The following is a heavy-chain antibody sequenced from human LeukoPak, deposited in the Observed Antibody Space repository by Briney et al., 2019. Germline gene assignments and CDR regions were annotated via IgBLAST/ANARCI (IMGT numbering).Heavy chain of an antibody. CDR3: ASARATAMEDNWFDP. D-gene: IGHD5-18*01. CDR2: IIPIFSTS. V-gene: IGHV1-69*13. J-gene: IGHJ5*02. CDR1: GYTFTSYA. Sequence: ASVKVSCKASGYTFTSYAISWVRQAPGQGLEWMGEIIPIFSTSNYAQKFQGRVTITADESTSTAYMELSSLRSEDTAFYYCASARATAMEDNWFDPWGQGTLVTVSS.